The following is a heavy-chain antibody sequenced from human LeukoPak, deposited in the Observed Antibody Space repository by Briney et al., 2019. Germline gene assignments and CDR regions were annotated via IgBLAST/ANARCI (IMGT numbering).Heavy chain of an antibody. CDR1: GGTFSSYA. CDR2: IIPIFGTA. J-gene: IGHJ4*02. CDR3: ARDLSGVALGY. V-gene: IGHV1-69*06. Sequence: SVKVSCKASGGTFSSYAISWVRQAPGQGLEWMGGIIPIFGTANYAQKFQGRVTITADKSKSTAYMELSSLRSEDTAVYYCARDLSGVALGYWGQGTLVTVSS. D-gene: IGHD3-10*01.